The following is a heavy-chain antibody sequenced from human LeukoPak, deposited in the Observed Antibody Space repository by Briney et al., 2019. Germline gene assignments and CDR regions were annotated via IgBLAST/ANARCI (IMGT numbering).Heavy chain of an antibody. CDR3: ARFSSSWYGLDY. CDR1: GYTFTSYA. D-gene: IGHD6-13*01. Sequence: ASVKVSCKASGYTFTSYAMNWVRQAPGQGLEWRGWINTNTGNPTYVQGFTGRFVFSFATSVRTAYLQISSLKAEDTAVYYCARFSSSWYGLDYWGQGTLVTVSS. CDR2: INTNTGNP. V-gene: IGHV7-4-1*02. J-gene: IGHJ4*02.